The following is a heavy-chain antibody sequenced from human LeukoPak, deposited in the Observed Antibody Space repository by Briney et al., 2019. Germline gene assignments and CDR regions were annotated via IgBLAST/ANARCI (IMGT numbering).Heavy chain of an antibody. CDR1: GFTVSSYY. J-gene: IGHJ3*02. Sequence: PGGSLRLSCAASGFTVSSYYMSWVRQAPGKGLEWVSLIYTGGATFYADSVKGRFTISRDDSKNTLYLQMNSLRAEDTAVYYCASREPLNAFDIWGQGTMVTVSS. D-gene: IGHD1-26*01. CDR2: IYTGGAT. CDR3: ASREPLNAFDI. V-gene: IGHV3-66*01.